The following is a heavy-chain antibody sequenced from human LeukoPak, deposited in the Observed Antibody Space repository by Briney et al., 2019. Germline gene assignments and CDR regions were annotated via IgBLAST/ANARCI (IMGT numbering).Heavy chain of an antibody. V-gene: IGHV3-7*01. J-gene: IGHJ4*02. Sequence: GGSLRLSCAASGFSFTAYWMSWVRQAPGKELEWVANIKQDGDENYYVDSVMGRFTISRDNAKNSVYLEMTSLRAEDTAVYYCARDRGANYYGSLYLFDYWGQGTLVTVSS. CDR3: ARDRGANYYGSLYLFDY. CDR2: IKQDGDEN. D-gene: IGHD3-10*01. CDR1: GFSFTAYW.